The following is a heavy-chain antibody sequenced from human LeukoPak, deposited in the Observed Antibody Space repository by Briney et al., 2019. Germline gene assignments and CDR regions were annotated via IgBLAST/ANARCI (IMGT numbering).Heavy chain of an antibody. D-gene: IGHD6-19*01. CDR3: ARDPGYSSGWFDY. CDR2: ISASSNFI. V-gene: IGHV3-21*01. Sequence: GGSLRLSCAASGFSVSSNYMSWVRQAPGKGLEWVSSISASSNFISYADSVKGRFTISRDNAKKSLYLQMNSVRAEDTAVYYCARDPGYSSGWFDYWGQGALVTVSS. J-gene: IGHJ4*02. CDR1: GFSVSSNY.